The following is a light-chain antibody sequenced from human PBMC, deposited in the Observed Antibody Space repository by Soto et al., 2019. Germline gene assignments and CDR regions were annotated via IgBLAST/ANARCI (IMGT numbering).Light chain of an antibody. CDR1: QSVLYSSNNKNY. Sequence: EILMTQSQDSLAVSLGERATINCKSSQSVLYSSNNKNYLTWYQQKPGQPPKLLIYWASTRESGVPDRFSGSGSGTDFTLTISSLQAEDVAVYYCQQYYRTPWTFGQGTKVAIK. V-gene: IGKV4-1*01. CDR2: WAS. J-gene: IGKJ1*01. CDR3: QQYYRTPWT.